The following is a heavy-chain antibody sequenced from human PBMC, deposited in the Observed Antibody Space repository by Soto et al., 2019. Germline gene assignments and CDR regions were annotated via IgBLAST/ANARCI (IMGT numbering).Heavy chain of an antibody. CDR3: ARDNGYYDF. V-gene: IGHV1-18*01. CDR2: ISTTSGNT. CDR1: GYTFSSYS. Sequence: VSCKTSGYTFSSYSINWVRQAPGQGLEWMAWISTTSGNTHYAERVQGRVTVTLDKSARTAFMEMWGLTSDDTAVYFCARDNGYYDFWGQGTLVTVSS. D-gene: IGHD2-8*01. J-gene: IGHJ4*02.